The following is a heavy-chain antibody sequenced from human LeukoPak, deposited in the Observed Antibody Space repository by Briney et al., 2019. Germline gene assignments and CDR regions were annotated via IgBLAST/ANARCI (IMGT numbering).Heavy chain of an antibody. V-gene: IGHV4-34*01. J-gene: IGHJ4*02. CDR2: INHSGST. Sequence: NPSETLSLTCAVYGGSFSGYYWSWIRQPPGKGLEWIGEINHSGSTNYNPSLKSRVTISVDTSKNQFSLKLSSVTAADTAVYYCARAGWYSSSWYSSGVGPGRSKRDIRNDYWGQGTLVTASS. CDR3: ARAGWYSSSWYSSGVGPGRSKRDIRNDY. CDR1: GGSFSGYY. D-gene: IGHD6-13*01.